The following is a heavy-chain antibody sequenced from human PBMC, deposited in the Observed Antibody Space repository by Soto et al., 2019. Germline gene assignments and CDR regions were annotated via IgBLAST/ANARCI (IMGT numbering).Heavy chain of an antibody. D-gene: IGHD6-13*01. Sequence: LSLTCTVSGGSISSYYWSWIWQPPGKGLEWIGYIYYSGRTNYNPSLKSRVTISVDTSKNQSSLKLSSVNAADTAVYYCAKATPSLQYSTRILLDPWGQGTMVTVSS. CDR2: IYYSGRT. CDR1: GGSISSYY. CDR3: AKATPSLQYSTRILLDP. V-gene: IGHV4-59*01. J-gene: IGHJ5*02.